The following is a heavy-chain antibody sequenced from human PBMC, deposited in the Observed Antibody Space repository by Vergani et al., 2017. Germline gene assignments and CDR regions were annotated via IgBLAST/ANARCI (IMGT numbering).Heavy chain of an antibody. CDR3: AGTPGIAAAGTGWFDP. Sequence: QVQLVQSGAEVKKPGSSVKVSCKASGGTFSSYAISWVRQAPGQGLEWMGGIIPIFGTANYAQKFQGRVTITADESTSTAYMELSSLRSEETAVYYCAGTPGIAAAGTGWFDPWGQGTLVTVSS. J-gene: IGHJ5*02. CDR2: IIPIFGTA. V-gene: IGHV1-69*01. D-gene: IGHD6-13*01. CDR1: GGTFSSYA.